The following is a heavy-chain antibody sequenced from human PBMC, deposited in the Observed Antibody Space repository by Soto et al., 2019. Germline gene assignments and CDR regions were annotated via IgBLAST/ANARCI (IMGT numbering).Heavy chain of an antibody. CDR3: ARDCAGVGSRITAVPPHSWFDP. CDR2: IYYSGST. V-gene: IGHV4-61*01. CDR1: GGSVSSGSYY. J-gene: IGHJ5*02. Sequence: SETLSLTCTVSGGSVSSGSYYWSWIRQPPGKGLEWIGYIYYSGSTNYNPSLKSRVTISVDTSKNQFSLKLSSVTAADTAVYYCARDCAGVGSRITAVPPHSWFDPWGQGTLVTVSS. D-gene: IGHD3-10*01.